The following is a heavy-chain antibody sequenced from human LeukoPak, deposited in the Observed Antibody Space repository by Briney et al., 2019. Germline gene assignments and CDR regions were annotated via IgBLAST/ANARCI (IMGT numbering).Heavy chain of an antibody. J-gene: IGHJ4*02. CDR1: GFTFSSYA. Sequence: PGGSLRLSCAASGFTFSSYAMSWVRHAPGKGLEWVSAISGSGGSTYYADSVKGRFTISRDNSKNPLYLQMNRLRAEDTAVYYCAKQEHSNYDPQVIFDYWGQGTLVTVSS. CDR2: ISGSGGST. D-gene: IGHD4-11*01. CDR3: AKQEHSNYDPQVIFDY. V-gene: IGHV3-23*01.